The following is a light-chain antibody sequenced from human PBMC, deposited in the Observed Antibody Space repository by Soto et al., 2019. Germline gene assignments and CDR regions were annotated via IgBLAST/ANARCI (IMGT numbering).Light chain of an antibody. J-gene: IGKJ1*01. Sequence: DILMTQYPYTLFASVGDTVTVTFRASQSVSGWLAWYQQKPGEAPKLLIYDASALPRGVPSRFSGSGSGTKFTLTIASLQPDDFATYYCQQYNYFWAFGQGTKVDIK. CDR2: DAS. V-gene: IGKV1-5*01. CDR3: QQYNYFWA. CDR1: QSVSGW.